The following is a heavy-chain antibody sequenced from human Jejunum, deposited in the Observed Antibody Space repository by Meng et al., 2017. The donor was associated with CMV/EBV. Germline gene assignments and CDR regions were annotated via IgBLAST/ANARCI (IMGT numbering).Heavy chain of an antibody. V-gene: IGHV2-5*02. D-gene: IGHD5-12*01. CDR3: GYRPFWSENSGWNGGILAS. J-gene: IGHJ5*02. Sequence: QITLKESGPTLVTPTQTLTLTCTFSGFSLSTSGVGVGWIRQPPGKALEWIAIIYWDDDKRYSPSLRSRLTITKDTSKNQVVLTLTNMDPMDTATYYCGYRPFWSENSGWNGGILASWGQGTLVTVSS. CDR1: GFSLSTSGVG. CDR2: IYWDDDK.